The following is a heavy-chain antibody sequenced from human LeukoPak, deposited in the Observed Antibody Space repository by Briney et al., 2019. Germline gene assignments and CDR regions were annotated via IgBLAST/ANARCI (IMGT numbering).Heavy chain of an antibody. J-gene: IGHJ3*02. CDR2: IKQDGSEK. V-gene: IGHV3-7*01. CDR1: GFTFDNYW. Sequence: GGSLRLSCEASGFTFDNYWMSWVRQAPGKGLEWVANIKQDGSEKYYVDSVKGRFTISRDNAKNSPFLQMNSLGAEDTAVYYCAVYSSGWYNTFDIWGQGTMVTVSS. D-gene: IGHD6-19*01. CDR3: AVYSSGWYNTFDI.